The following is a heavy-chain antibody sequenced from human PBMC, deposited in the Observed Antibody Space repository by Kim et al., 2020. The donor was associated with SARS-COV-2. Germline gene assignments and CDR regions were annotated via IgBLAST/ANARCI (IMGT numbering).Heavy chain of an antibody. J-gene: IGHJ4*02. CDR1: GGSISSYY. Sequence: SETLSLTCTVSGGSISSYYWSWIRQPAGKGLEWIGRIYTSGSTNYNPSLKSRVTMSVDTSKNQFSLKLSSVTAADTAVYYCASTSIAAAGTFFDYWGQGTLVTVSS. V-gene: IGHV4-4*07. CDR2: IYTSGST. D-gene: IGHD6-13*01. CDR3: ASTSIAAAGTFFDY.